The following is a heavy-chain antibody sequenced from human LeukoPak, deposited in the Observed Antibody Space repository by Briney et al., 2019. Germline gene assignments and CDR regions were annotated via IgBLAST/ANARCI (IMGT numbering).Heavy chain of an antibody. CDR1: GFTFSDYY. CDR3: AKVVCSSTSCWNDAFDI. J-gene: IGHJ3*02. Sequence: KPGGSLRLSCAASGFTFSDYYMSWIRQAPGKGLEWVSYISSSGSTIYYADSVKGRFTISRDNSKNTLYLQMNSLRAEDTAVYYCAKVVCSSTSCWNDAFDIWGQGTMVTVSS. CDR2: ISSSGSTI. V-gene: IGHV3-11*01. D-gene: IGHD2-2*01.